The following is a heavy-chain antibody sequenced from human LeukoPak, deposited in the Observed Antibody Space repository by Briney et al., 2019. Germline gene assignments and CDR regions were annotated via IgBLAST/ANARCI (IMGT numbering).Heavy chain of an antibody. CDR1: GGSISSYY. D-gene: IGHD3-10*01. CDR2: IYYSGST. V-gene: IGHV4-59*01. CDR3: ARDRGYDAFDI. Sequence: SETLSLTCTVSGGSISSYYWSWIRQPPGKGLEWIGYIYYSGSTNYDPSLKSRVTISVDTSKNQFSLKLSSVTAADTAVYYCARDRGYDAFDIWGQGTMVTVSS. J-gene: IGHJ3*02.